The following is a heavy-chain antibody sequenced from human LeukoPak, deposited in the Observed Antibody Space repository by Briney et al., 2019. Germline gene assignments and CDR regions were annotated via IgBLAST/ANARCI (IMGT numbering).Heavy chain of an antibody. D-gene: IGHD3-22*01. CDR3: ARWWTYYYDSSGSDSDAFDI. V-gene: IGHV1-2*02. J-gene: IGHJ3*02. CDR2: INPNSGDT. Sequence: ASVKVSCKASGYTFTGYYMHWVRQAPGQGLEWMGWINPNSGDTNYAQKFQGRITMTRDTSISTVYMELRSLRSDDTAVYYCARWWTYYYDSSGSDSDAFDIWGQGTMVTVSS. CDR1: GYTFTGYY.